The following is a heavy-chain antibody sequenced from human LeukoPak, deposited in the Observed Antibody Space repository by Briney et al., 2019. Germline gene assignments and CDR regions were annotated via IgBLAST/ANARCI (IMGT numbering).Heavy chain of an antibody. J-gene: IGHJ6*03. V-gene: IGHV4-34*01. CDR2: INHSGST. D-gene: IGHD6-13*01. CDR3: ARSENFKLGYYYYYYMDV. CDR1: GGSFSGYY. Sequence: SETLSLTCAVYGGSFSGYYWSWIRQPPGKGLEWIGEINHSGSTNYNPSLKSRVTISVDTSKNQFSLKLSSVTAADTAVYYCARSENFKLGYYYYYYMDVWGKGTTATVSS.